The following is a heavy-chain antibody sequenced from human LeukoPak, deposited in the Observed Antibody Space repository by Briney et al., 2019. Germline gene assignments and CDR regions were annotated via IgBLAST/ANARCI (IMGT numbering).Heavy chain of an antibody. CDR2: IYTSGST. CDR3: ARVSYCGGDCYPYFDY. D-gene: IGHD2-21*02. CDR1: GGSISSSSYY. V-gene: IGHV4-61*02. J-gene: IGHJ4*02. Sequence: KPSETLSLTCTVSGGSISSSSYYWGWIRQPAGKGLEWIGRIYTSGSTNYNPSLKSRVTISVDTSKNQFSLKLSSVTAADTAVYYCARVSYCGGDCYPYFDYWGQGTLVTVSS.